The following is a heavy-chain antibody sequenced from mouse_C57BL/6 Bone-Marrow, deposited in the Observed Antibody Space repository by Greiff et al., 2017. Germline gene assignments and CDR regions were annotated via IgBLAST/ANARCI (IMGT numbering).Heavy chain of an antibody. V-gene: IGHV1-81*01. CDR1: GYTFTSYG. CDR2: IYPRSGNT. D-gene: IGHD1-1*01. Sequence: QVQLQQSGAELARPGASVKLSCKASGYTFTSYGISWVKQRPGQGLEWIGEIYPRSGNTYYNEKFKGKATLTADKSSSTAYMELRSLTSEDSAVYFCARSAITTDFDYWGQGTTLTVSS. J-gene: IGHJ2*01. CDR3: ARSAITTDFDY.